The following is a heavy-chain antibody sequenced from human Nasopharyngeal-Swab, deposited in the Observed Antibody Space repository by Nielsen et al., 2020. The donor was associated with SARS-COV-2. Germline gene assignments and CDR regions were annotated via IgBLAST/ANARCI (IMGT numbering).Heavy chain of an antibody. D-gene: IGHD6-13*01. CDR1: GFTFSSYG. CDR2: ISYDGSNK. V-gene: IGHV3-30*03. CDR3: ARGWSSSWFKPWYYYGMDV. J-gene: IGHJ6*02. Sequence: GESLKISCAASGFTFSSYGMHWVRQAPGKGLEWVAVISYDGSNKYYADSVKGRFTISRDNSKNTLYLQMNSLRAEDTAVYYCARGWSSSWFKPWYYYGMDVWGQGTTVTVSS.